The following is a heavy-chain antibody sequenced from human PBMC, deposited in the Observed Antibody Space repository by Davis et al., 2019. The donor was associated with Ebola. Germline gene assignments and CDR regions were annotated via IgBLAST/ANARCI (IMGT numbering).Heavy chain of an antibody. CDR3: ARVKSLVFDP. D-gene: IGHD6-13*01. CDR1: GGSFSGYY. CDR2: INHSGST. V-gene: IGHV4-34*01. J-gene: IGHJ5*02. Sequence: MPGGSLRLSCAVYGGSFSGYYWSWIRQPPGKGLEWIGEINHSGSTNYNPSLKSRVTISVDTSKNQFSLKLSSVTAADTAVYYCARVKSLVFDPWGQGTLVTVSS.